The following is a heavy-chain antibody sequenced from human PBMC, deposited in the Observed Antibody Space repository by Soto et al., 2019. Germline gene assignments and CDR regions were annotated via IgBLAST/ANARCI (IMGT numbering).Heavy chain of an antibody. D-gene: IGHD6-13*01. J-gene: IGHJ3*02. Sequence: ASVKVSCKASGYTFTSYGISWVRQAPGQGLEWMGWISAYNGNTNYAQKLQGRVTMTTDTSTSTAYMELRSLRSDDTAVYYCARGAAQSIAAAGNDAFDIWGQGTMVTVSS. CDR2: ISAYNGNT. V-gene: IGHV1-18*01. CDR1: GYTFTSYG. CDR3: ARGAAQSIAAAGNDAFDI.